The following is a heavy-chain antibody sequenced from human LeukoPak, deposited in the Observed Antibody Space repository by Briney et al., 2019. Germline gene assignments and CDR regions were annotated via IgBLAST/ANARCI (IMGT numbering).Heavy chain of an antibody. CDR1: GFTFSSYS. D-gene: IGHD3-9*01. CDR3: AKDIKPYDILTGYPT. V-gene: IGHV3-48*04. J-gene: IGHJ5*02. Sequence: GGSLRLSCAASGFTFSSYSMNWVRQAPGKGLEWVSYISSSSSTIYYADSVKGRFTISRDNAKNSLYLQMNSLRAEDTALYYCAKDIKPYDILTGYPTWGQGTLVTVSS. CDR2: ISSSSSTI.